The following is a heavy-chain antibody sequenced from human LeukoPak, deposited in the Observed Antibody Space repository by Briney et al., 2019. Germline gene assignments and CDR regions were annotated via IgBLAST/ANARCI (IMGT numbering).Heavy chain of an antibody. CDR2: IYYSGST. V-gene: IGHV4-39*07. CDR1: GGSISSYY. J-gene: IGHJ6*02. D-gene: IGHD3-10*01. CDR3: ARDRVTMVRGVTRTYYGMDV. Sequence: SETLSLTCTVSGGSISSYYWGWIRQPPGKGLEWIGSIYYSGSTYYNPSLKSRVTISVDTSKNQFSLKLSSVTAADTAVYYCARDRVTMVRGVTRTYYGMDVWGQGTTVTVSS.